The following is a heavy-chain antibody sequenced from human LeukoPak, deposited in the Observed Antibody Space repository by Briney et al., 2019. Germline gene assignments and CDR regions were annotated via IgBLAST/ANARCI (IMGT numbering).Heavy chain of an antibody. D-gene: IGHD3-22*01. J-gene: IGHJ6*03. CDR3: ARDLSYDSSVKYYYYMDV. Sequence: GASVKVSCKASGYTFTSYYMHWVRQAPGEGLEWMGIINPSGGSTSYAQKFQGRVTMTRDMSTSTVYMELSSLRSEDTAVYYCARDLSYDSSVKYYYYMDVWGKGTTVTVSS. CDR2: INPSGGST. CDR1: GYTFTSYY. V-gene: IGHV1-46*01.